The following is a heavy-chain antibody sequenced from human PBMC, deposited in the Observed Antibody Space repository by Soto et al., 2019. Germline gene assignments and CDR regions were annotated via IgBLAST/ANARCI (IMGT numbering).Heavy chain of an antibody. CDR3: AREDTGYYYYDS. CDR1: GGSISSGGYY. CDR2: IYYSGST. J-gene: IGHJ4*02. Sequence: SETLSLTCTVSGGSISSGGYYWSWIRQHPGKGLEWIGYIYYSGSTYYNPSLKSRVTISVDTSKNQFSLKLSSVTAADTAVYYCAREDTGYYYYDSWGQGTLVTVSS. D-gene: IGHD3-22*01. V-gene: IGHV4-31*03.